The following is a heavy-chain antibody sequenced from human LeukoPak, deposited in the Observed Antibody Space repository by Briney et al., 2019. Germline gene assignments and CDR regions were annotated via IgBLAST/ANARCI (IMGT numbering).Heavy chain of an antibody. CDR3: AKEDGSYYSGDY. D-gene: IGHD1-26*01. V-gene: IGHV3-30*18. CDR1: GFTVRSDG. Sequence: PRRSLRLSCAASGFTVRSDGIHWVRNAPGKGLEWVAVISYDGSNKYYADSVKGRFTISRDNSKNTLYLQMNSLRAEVTAVYYCAKEDGSYYSGDYWGQGTLVTVSS. CDR2: ISYDGSNK. J-gene: IGHJ4*02.